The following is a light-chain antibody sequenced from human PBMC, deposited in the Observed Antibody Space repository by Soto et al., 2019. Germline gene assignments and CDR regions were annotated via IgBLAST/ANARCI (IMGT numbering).Light chain of an antibody. CDR3: QVWDSDNNPFYV. V-gene: IGLV3-21*02. J-gene: IGLJ1*01. CDR1: NIDSKR. Sequence: SYDLTQPPSVSGAPGQTARITCRGNNIDSKRAKWYQKKPGQAPVLVDCDDSDRPSGIPERFSGSDSVNTATLLVNTDADGDEADYYCQVWDSDNNPFYVFGAGTKVTVL. CDR2: DDS.